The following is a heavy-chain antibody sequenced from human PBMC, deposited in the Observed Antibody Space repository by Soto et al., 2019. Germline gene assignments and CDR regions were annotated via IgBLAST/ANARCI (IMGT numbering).Heavy chain of an antibody. CDR1: GFTFSSYS. Sequence: GGSLRLSCAASGFTFSSYSVNWVRQAPGKGLEWVSSISSSSSYIYYADSVKGRFTISRDNAKNSLYLQMNSLRAEDTAVYYCARDGWGSGSYYTENYYGMEVWGQGTTVTVS. CDR3: ARDGWGSGSYYTENYYGMEV. D-gene: IGHD3-10*01. CDR2: ISSSSSYI. J-gene: IGHJ6*02. V-gene: IGHV3-21*01.